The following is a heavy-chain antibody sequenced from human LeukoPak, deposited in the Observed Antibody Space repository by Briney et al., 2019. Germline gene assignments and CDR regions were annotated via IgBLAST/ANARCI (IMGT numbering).Heavy chain of an antibody. J-gene: IGHJ4*02. CDR2: IIPIFGTA. CDR1: GGTFSSYA. D-gene: IGHD6-13*01. CDR3: ASSGYSSSWYYFDY. Sequence: SVKVSCKASGGTFSSYAISWVRQAPGQGLEWMGGIIPIFGTANYAQKFQGRVPITADESTSTAYMELSSLRSEDTAVYYCASSGYSSSWYYFDYWGQGTLVTVSS. V-gene: IGHV1-69*01.